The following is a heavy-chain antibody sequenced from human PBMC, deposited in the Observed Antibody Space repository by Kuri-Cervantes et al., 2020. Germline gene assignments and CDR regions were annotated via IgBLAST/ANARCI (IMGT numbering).Heavy chain of an antibody. CDR2: ISSSGSTI. J-gene: IGHJ4*02. CDR1: GFTFSRYW. Sequence: GESLKISCAASGFTFSRYWMSWVRQAPGKGLEWVSYISSSGSTIYYADSVKGRFTISRDNAKNSLYLQMNSLRAEDTAVYYCARTPAAGGGDNWGQGTLVTVSS. V-gene: IGHV3-11*01. D-gene: IGHD5-24*01. CDR3: ARTPAAGGGDN.